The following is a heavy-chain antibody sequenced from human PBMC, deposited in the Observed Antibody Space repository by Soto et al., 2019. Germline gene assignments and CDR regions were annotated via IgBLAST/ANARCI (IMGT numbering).Heavy chain of an antibody. V-gene: IGHV3-74*01. Sequence: HPGGSLRLSCAASGFTFSSYWMHWVRQAPGKGLVWVSRIKSDGSSTSYADSVKGRFTISRDNTKDTLFLQMNSLRVEDTAVYYCGRERFDPWGQGTLVTVSS. CDR2: IKSDGSST. J-gene: IGHJ5*02. CDR1: GFTFSSYW. CDR3: GRERFDP.